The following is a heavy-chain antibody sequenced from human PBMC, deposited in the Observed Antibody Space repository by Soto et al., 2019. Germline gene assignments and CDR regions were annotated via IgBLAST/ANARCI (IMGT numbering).Heavy chain of an antibody. CDR3: ARESRFLEWLSLNRFDP. V-gene: IGHV3-48*02. D-gene: IGHD3-3*01. CDR2: ISSSSSTI. Sequence: GGSLGLSCAASGFTFSSYSMNWVRQAPGKGLEWVSYISSSSSTIYYADSVKGRFTISRDNAKNSLYLQMNSLRDEDTAVYYCARESRFLEWLSLNRFDPWGQGTLVTVSS. CDR1: GFTFSSYS. J-gene: IGHJ5*02.